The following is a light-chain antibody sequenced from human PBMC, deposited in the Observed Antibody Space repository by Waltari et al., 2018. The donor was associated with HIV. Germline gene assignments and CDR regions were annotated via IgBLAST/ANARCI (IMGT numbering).Light chain of an antibody. V-gene: IGKV1-39*01. J-gene: IGKJ3*01. CDR2: AAS. Sequence: DIQMTQSPSSLSASLGDRVTITCRARQPVSTDVNWYQQKPGKAPKLLIYAASSLQSGVPSRFSGSGSGTDFTLTISSLQPEDFATYYCQQTYNTLLFTFGPGTTVDV. CDR1: QPVSTD. CDR3: QQTYNTLLFT.